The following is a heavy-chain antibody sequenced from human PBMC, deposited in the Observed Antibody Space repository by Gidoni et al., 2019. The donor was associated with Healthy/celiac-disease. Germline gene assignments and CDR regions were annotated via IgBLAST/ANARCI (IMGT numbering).Heavy chain of an antibody. CDR1: GGSISSSRYY. D-gene: IGHD3-3*01. Sequence: QLQLQESGPGLVKPSETLSLTCTVSGGSISSSRYYWGWIRQPPGKGLEWIGSIYYSGSTYYNPSLKSRVTISVDTSKNQFSLKLSSVTAADTAVYYCARHPSSGGTIFGVVITTPDAFDIWGQGTMVTVSS. CDR2: IYYSGST. V-gene: IGHV4-39*01. J-gene: IGHJ3*02. CDR3: ARHPSSGGTIFGVVITTPDAFDI.